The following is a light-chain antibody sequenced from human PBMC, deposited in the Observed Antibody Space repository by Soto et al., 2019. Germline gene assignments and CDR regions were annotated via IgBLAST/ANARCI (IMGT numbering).Light chain of an antibody. CDR2: GAS. CDR3: QPYNNWPLT. J-gene: IGKJ4*01. CDR1: QTVNNN. V-gene: IGKV3-15*01. Sequence: VMTQAPATLSVSPGEGATLSGRASQTVNNNVAWYQLKDGQVPRLLIYGASTRATGVPARFSGSRSGPEITLTINSLQSEDFAIYYCQPYNNWPLTFGGGTKVDIK.